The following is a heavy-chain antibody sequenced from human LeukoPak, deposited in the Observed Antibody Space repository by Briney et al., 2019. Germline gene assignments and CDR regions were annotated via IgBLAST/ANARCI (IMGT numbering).Heavy chain of an antibody. Sequence: SETLSLTCTVSGGSVSSGSYYWSWIRQPPGKGLEWIGYIYYSGSTNYNPSLKSRVTISVDTSKNQFSLKLSSVTAADTAVYYCARDRGGYSGYDYHFDYWGQGSLVTVSS. J-gene: IGHJ4*02. D-gene: IGHD5-12*01. CDR2: IYYSGST. CDR1: GGSVSSGSYY. CDR3: ARDRGGYSGYDYHFDY. V-gene: IGHV4-61*01.